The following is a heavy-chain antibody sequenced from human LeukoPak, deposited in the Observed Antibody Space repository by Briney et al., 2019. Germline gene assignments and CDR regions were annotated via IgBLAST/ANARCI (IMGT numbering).Heavy chain of an antibody. V-gene: IGHV3-23*01. D-gene: IGHD6-19*01. CDR2: ISGSGGST. Sequence: GRSLRPPCAASGFTFSSYAMSWVRQAPGKGLEWVSAISGSGGSTYYADSVKGRFTISRDNSKNTLYLQMNSLRAEDTAVYYCARVAEAGFFDNWGQGTLVTVCS. CDR3: ARVAEAGFFDN. J-gene: IGHJ4*02. CDR1: GFTFSSYA.